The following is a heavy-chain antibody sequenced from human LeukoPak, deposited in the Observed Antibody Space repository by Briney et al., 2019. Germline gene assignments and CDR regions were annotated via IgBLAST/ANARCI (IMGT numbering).Heavy chain of an antibody. CDR1: GDSISNGSYY. Sequence: SETLSLTCTVSGDSISNGSYYWSWIRQPPGKGLEWIGEINHSGSTNYNPSLKSRVTISVDTSKNQFSLKLTSVTAADTAVYYCARSPRRVTATIYFDYWGQGILVTASS. CDR2: INHSGST. CDR3: ARSPRRVTATIYFDY. D-gene: IGHD2-21*02. V-gene: IGHV4-39*07. J-gene: IGHJ4*02.